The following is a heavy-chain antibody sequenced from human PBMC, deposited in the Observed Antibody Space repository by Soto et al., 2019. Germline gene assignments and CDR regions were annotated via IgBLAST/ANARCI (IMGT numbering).Heavy chain of an antibody. D-gene: IGHD4-17*01. CDR3: ARDHRDYGDYPGWFDP. V-gene: IGHV4-61*08. CDR2: IYFSGST. CDR1: GGSISSRDYY. Sequence: PSETLSLTCTVSGGSISSRDYYWSWIRQPPGKGLEWIGYIYFSGSTNYNPSLKSRVTISVDTSKNQFSLKLRSVTAADTAVYYCARDHRDYGDYPGWFDPWGQGTLVTVSS. J-gene: IGHJ5*02.